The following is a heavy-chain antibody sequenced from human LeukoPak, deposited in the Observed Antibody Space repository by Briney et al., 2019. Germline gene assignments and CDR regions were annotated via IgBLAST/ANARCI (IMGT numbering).Heavy chain of an antibody. D-gene: IGHD3-22*01. V-gene: IGHV1-46*01. J-gene: IGHJ3*02. Sequence: ASVRVSCKASGYTFTSYFIHWVRQAPGQGLEWMGIINPSGGSTSYAQKFQGRVTMTRDTSTSTVYMELSSLRSEDTAVYYCARDYYYDSSVDAFDIWGQGTMVTVSS. CDR1: GYTFTSYF. CDR2: INPSGGST. CDR3: ARDYYYDSSVDAFDI.